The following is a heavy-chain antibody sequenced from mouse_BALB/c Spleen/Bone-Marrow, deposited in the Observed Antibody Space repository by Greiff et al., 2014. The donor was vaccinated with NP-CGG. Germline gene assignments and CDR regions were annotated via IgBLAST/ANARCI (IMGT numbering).Heavy chain of an antibody. Sequence: VQLKESGGGLVQPGGSRKLSCAASGFTFSSFGMHWVRQAPEMGLEWVAYISSGSSTVYYADKVMGRFTISRDNPKNTLFLQMTSLRSEDTAMYYCARSGSSSGYFDYWGQGTTLTVSS. D-gene: IGHD1-1*01. V-gene: IGHV5-17*02. CDR1: GFTFSSFG. CDR2: ISSGSSTV. CDR3: ARSGSSSGYFDY. J-gene: IGHJ2*01.